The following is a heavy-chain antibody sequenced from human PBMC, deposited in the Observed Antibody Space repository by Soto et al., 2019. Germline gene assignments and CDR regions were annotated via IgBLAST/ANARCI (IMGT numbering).Heavy chain of an antibody. Sequence: PGGSLRLSCAASGFTFSSYGMHWVHQAPGKGLEWVAVIWYDGSNKYYADSVKGRFTISRDNSKNTLYLQMNSLRAEDTAVYYCARWMSARYYYYGMDVWGQGTTVTVSS. V-gene: IGHV3-33*01. D-gene: IGHD2-2*03. J-gene: IGHJ6*02. CDR3: ARWMSARYYYYGMDV. CDR1: GFTFSSYG. CDR2: IWYDGSNK.